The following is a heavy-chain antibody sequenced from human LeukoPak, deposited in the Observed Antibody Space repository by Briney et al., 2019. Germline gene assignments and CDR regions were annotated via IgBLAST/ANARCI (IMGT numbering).Heavy chain of an antibody. CDR1: GGSFSGYY. Sequence: SETLSLTCAVYGGSFSGYYWSWIRQPPGKGLEWIGEINHSGSTNYNPSLKSRVTISVDTSKNQFSLKLSSVTAADTAVYYCARDHGSSGYYYVWGQGTLVTVSS. CDR3: ARDHGSSGYYYV. J-gene: IGHJ4*02. D-gene: IGHD3-22*01. V-gene: IGHV4-34*01. CDR2: INHSGST.